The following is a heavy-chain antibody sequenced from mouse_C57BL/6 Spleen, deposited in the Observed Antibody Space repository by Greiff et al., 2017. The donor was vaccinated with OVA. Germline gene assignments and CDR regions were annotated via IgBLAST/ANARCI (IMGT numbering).Heavy chain of an antibody. J-gene: IGHJ4*01. CDR3: ARAGDYYAMDY. D-gene: IGHD1-1*02. CDR1: GYSITSGYD. V-gene: IGHV3-1*01. Sequence: EVKLVESGPGMVKPSQSLSLTCTVTGYSITSGYDWHWIRHFPGNKLEWMGYISYSGSTNYNPSLKSRISITHDTSKNHFFLKLNSVTTEDTATYYCARAGDYYAMDYWGQGTSVTVSS. CDR2: ISYSGST.